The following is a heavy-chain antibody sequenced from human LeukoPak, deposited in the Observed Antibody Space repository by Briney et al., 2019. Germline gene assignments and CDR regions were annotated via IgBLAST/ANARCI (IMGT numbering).Heavy chain of an antibody. CDR2: INHSGST. Sequence: SETLSLTCTVSGYSISSGYYWGWIRQPPGKGLEWIGEINHSGSTNYNPSLKSRVTISVDTSKNQFSLKLSSVTAADTAVYYCARVQLLSGWFDPWGQGTLVTVSS. CDR3: ARVQLLSGWFDP. CDR1: GYSISSGYY. D-gene: IGHD2-2*01. V-gene: IGHV4-38-2*02. J-gene: IGHJ5*02.